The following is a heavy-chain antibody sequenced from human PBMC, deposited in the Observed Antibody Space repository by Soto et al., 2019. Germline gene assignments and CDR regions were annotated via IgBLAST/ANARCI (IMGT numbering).Heavy chain of an antibody. V-gene: IGHV1-69*01. Sequence: QVQLVQSGAEVKKPGSSAKVSCKASGGTFSSYAMSWVRQAPGQGLEWMGGIIPIFGTANYAQKFQGRVTITADVSTSTAYMELSSLRSEDTAVYYCARGTRHRWGAFGFFDYWGQGTLVTVSS. D-gene: IGHD3-16*01. J-gene: IGHJ4*02. CDR1: GGTFSSYA. CDR2: IIPIFGTA. CDR3: ARGTRHRWGAFGFFDY.